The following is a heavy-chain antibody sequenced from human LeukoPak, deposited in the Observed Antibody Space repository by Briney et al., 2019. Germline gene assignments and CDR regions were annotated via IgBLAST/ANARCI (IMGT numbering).Heavy chain of an antibody. Sequence: SQTLSLTCTVSGGSISSGGYYWSWIRQHPGKGLEWIGYIYYSGSTYYNPSLKSRVTISVDTSKNQFSLKLSSVTAADTAVYYCARDDKTTTNYYGMDVWGQGTTVTVSS. CDR3: ARDDKTTTNYYGMDV. CDR1: GGSISSGGYY. J-gene: IGHJ6*02. CDR2: IYYSGST. D-gene: IGHD4-17*01. V-gene: IGHV4-31*03.